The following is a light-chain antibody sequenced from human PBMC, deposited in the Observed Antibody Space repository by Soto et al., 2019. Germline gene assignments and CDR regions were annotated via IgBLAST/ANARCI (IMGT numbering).Light chain of an antibody. CDR2: GAS. CDR3: QQYGSSAMYT. CDR1: QSVSSSY. V-gene: IGKV3-20*01. J-gene: IGKJ2*01. Sequence: EIVLTQSPGTLPWSPGERATLSCRASQSVSSSYLAWYQQKPGQAPRLLIYGASSRATGIPDRFSGSGSGTDFTLTISRLEPEDFAVYYCQQYGSSAMYTFGQGTKLEIK.